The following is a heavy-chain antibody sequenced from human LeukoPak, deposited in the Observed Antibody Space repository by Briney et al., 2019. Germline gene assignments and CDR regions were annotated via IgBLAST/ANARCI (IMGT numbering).Heavy chain of an antibody. CDR2: IKEDGDDD. V-gene: IGHV3-7*01. D-gene: IGHD6-25*01. J-gene: IGHJ4*02. CDR1: GFTFRTYW. Sequence: GGSLRLSCEASGFTFRTYWMSWVRHVPGEGLEWVASIKEDGDDDYYVGSVEGRFTISRDNARDSLYLQMNSLRAEDTAVYYCVRDSQGRSAAAGFEYWGQGTLVAVSS. CDR3: VRDSQGRSAAAGFEY.